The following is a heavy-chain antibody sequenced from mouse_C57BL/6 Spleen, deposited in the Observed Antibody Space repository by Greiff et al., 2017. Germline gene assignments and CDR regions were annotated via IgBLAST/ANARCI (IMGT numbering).Heavy chain of an antibody. CDR3: ARSGGSSSGYCDV. V-gene: IGHV2-6*03. CDR1: GFSLTSYG. Sequence: VQLQQSGPGLVAPSQSLSITCTVSGFSLTSYGVHWVRQPPGKGLEWLVVIWSDGSTTYNSALKSRLSISKDNSKSQVFLKMNSLQTDDTAMYYCARSGGSSSGYCDVWGTGTTVTVSS. J-gene: IGHJ1*03. CDR2: IWSDGST. D-gene: IGHD1-1*01.